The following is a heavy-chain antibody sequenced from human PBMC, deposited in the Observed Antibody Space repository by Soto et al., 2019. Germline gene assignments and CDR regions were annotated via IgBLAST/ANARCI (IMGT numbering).Heavy chain of an antibody. Sequence: QVQLVESGGGVVQPGRSLRLSCAASGFTFSSYGMHWVRQAPGKGLEWVAVIWYDGSNKYYADSVKGRFTISRDNSKNTLYLQMNSLRAEDTAVYYCAREGGYSSSWYGYYYYYYMDVWGKGTTVTVSS. CDR1: GFTFSSYG. J-gene: IGHJ6*03. CDR3: AREGGYSSSWYGYYYYYYMDV. CDR2: IWYDGSNK. D-gene: IGHD6-13*01. V-gene: IGHV3-33*01.